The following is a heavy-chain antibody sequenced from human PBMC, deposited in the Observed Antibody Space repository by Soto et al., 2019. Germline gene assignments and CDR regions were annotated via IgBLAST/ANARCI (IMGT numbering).Heavy chain of an antibody. CDR1: GGSFSGYY. J-gene: IGHJ6*03. V-gene: IGHV4-34*01. CDR2: INHSGST. CDR3: ARVIGEGLYCSGGSCRHYYYYYMDV. Sequence: SETLSLTCAVYGGSFSGYYWSWIRQPPGKGLEWIGEINHSGSTNYNPSLKSRVTISVDTSKNQFSLKLSSVTAADTAVYYCARVIGEGLYCSGGSCRHYYYYYMDVWGKGTTVTVSS. D-gene: IGHD2-15*01.